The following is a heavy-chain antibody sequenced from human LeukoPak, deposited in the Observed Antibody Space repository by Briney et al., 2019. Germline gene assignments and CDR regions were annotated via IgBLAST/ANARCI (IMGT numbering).Heavy chain of an antibody. Sequence: SQTLSLTCTVSGGSMGRTSYYWSWIRQPAGKGLEWLGRIYNSGTTNYNPSLQSRVTISIDTSKNQFSLNLSSVTAADTAIYYCARIEYYDNGYYFDYWGQGTLVTVSS. V-gene: IGHV4-61*02. CDR2: IYNSGTT. CDR3: ARIEYYDNGYYFDY. D-gene: IGHD3-22*01. CDR1: GGSMGRTSYY. J-gene: IGHJ4*02.